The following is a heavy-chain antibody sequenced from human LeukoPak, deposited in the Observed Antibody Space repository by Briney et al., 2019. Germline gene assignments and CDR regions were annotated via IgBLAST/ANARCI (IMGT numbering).Heavy chain of an antibody. CDR1: GFTFSSYA. V-gene: IGHV3-30-3*01. CDR2: ISYDGSNK. Sequence: PGRSLRLSCAASGFTFSSYAMHWVRQAPGKGLEWVAVISYDGSNKYYADSVKGRFTISRDNSKNTLYLQMNSLRAEDTAVYYCARAGNHIAAAGLDYWGQGTLVTVSS. CDR3: ARAGNHIAAAGLDY. D-gene: IGHD6-13*01. J-gene: IGHJ4*02.